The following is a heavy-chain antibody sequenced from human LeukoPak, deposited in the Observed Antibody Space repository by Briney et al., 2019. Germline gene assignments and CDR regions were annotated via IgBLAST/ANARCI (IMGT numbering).Heavy chain of an antibody. CDR1: GFTFSSHW. J-gene: IGHJ4*02. D-gene: IGHD6-13*01. Sequence: GGSLRLSCAASGFTFSSHWMHWVRQAPGKGLEWVSRIKSDGSSTNYADSVKGRFTISRDNAKNTLYLQMNSLRAEDTAVYYCARGIEYWGQGTLVTVSS. CDR3: ARGIEY. V-gene: IGHV3-74*01. CDR2: IKSDGSST.